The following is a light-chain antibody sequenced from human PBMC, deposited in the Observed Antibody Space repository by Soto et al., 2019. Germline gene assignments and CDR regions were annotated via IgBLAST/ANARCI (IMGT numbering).Light chain of an antibody. Sequence: EILMTQSPATLSVSPGERATLSCRASQSVSSNLAWYQQKPGQAPRLLIYAVSTRATGIPARFSGSGSGTEFTLTINSRQSEDFAVYYCQQYNNWPPTWTFGQGTKVDIK. CDR2: AVS. CDR1: QSVSSN. J-gene: IGKJ1*01. V-gene: IGKV3-15*01. CDR3: QQYNNWPPTWT.